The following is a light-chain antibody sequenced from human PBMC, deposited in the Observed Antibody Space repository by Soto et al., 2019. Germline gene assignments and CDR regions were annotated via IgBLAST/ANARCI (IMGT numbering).Light chain of an antibody. V-gene: IGKV1-39*01. CDR1: QDIRRY. Sequence: DIQMTQSPSSLSESVGDTITITCRASQDIRRYLSWYHQIPGKAPKLLIYGASSLYNGIPSRFSGSGSGTDFILTVSSLQPEDFGTYYFQQSYSVPRAFGGGTKVDI. J-gene: IGKJ4*01. CDR2: GAS. CDR3: QQSYSVPRA.